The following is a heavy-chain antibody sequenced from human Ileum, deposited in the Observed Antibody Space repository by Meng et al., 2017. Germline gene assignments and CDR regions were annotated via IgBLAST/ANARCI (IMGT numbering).Heavy chain of an antibody. V-gene: IGHV3-23*04. CDR3: AKRADGSSWSHPVFDT. CDR1: GLTFSDYA. D-gene: IGHD3-22*01. J-gene: IGHJ5*02. Sequence: VHVVEAGGGLVQPGGSLGLSCAPSGLTFSDYAMTWVRQAPGKGLEWVSLIPSGGATYYADSVKGRFTISRDNSKNTLSLQMNSLRAEDTAVYYCAKRADGSSWSHPVFDTWGQGTLVTISS. CDR2: IPSGGAT.